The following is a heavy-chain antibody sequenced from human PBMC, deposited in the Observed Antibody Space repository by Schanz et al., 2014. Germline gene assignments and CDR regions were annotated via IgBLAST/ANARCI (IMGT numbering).Heavy chain of an antibody. J-gene: IGHJ4*02. Sequence: EVQLVESGGGLVKPGGSLRLSGEASEFTFSSYKMNWVRQAPGKGLEWVSSISSSGSYIHYADSVKGRFTISRDNAKNTLYLQMNSLRAEDTAVYYCARESRPNYDFLTAYYSIDYWGQGTLVTVSS. CDR3: ARESRPNYDFLTAYYSIDY. CDR2: ISSSGSYI. D-gene: IGHD3-9*01. CDR1: EFTFSSYK. V-gene: IGHV3-21*01.